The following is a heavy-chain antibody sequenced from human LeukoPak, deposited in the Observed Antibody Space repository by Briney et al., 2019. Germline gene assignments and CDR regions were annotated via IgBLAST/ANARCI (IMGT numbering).Heavy chain of an antibody. V-gene: IGHV4-59*01. CDR3: ARGGYYGSGNDFRFDP. CDR2: IHYTGST. J-gene: IGHJ5*02. D-gene: IGHD3-10*01. Sequence: SETLSLTCTVSVGSISSYYWSWIRQPPGKGLECIGHIHYTGSTNYNPSLKSRVTISVETSKNQFSLKLKSVTAADTAVYYSARGGYYGSGNDFRFDPWGQGTLVTVSS. CDR1: VGSISSYY.